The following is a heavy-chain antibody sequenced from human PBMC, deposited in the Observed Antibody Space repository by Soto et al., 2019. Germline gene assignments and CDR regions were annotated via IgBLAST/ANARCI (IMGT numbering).Heavy chain of an antibody. CDR1: GFTFSSAW. CDR3: TDFAR. D-gene: IGHD6-6*01. V-gene: IGHV3-15*01. J-gene: IGHJ4*02. CDR2: VKSSSDGGAI. Sequence: GGSLRLSCVSSGFTFSSAWMSWVRQAPGKGLEWVARVKSSSDGGAIHYAAPVKGRLTISRDDAGGMLYLQMNGLKNEDSAVYYCTDFARWGQGTSVTVSS.